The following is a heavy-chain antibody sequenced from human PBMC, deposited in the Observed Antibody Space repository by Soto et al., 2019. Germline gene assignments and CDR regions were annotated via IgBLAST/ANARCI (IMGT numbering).Heavy chain of an antibody. J-gene: IGHJ3*02. V-gene: IGHV4-34*01. Sequence: QVQLQQWGAGLLKPSETLSLTCAVYGGSFSGYYWSWIRQPPGKGLEWIGEINHSGSTNYNPSLKRRVTIAVDTSKNQFPLKLGSVTAAGTAVYYWARGLRKRITMVRGAVAAFDICGQGTMVTVSS. CDR3: ARGLRKRITMVRGAVAAFDI. CDR2: INHSGST. CDR1: GGSFSGYY. D-gene: IGHD3-10*01.